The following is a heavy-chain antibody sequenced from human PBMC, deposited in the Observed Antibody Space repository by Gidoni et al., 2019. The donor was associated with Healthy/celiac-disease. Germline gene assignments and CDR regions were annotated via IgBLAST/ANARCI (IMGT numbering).Heavy chain of an antibody. CDR3: AIDPSVVVVAATGVNFDY. J-gene: IGHJ4*02. CDR2: INPSGGST. D-gene: IGHD2-15*01. V-gene: IGHV1-46*01. CDR1: GYTFTSYS. Sequence: QVQLVQSGAEVKKPGASVKVSCKASGYTFTSYSMHWVRQAPGQGLEWMGIINPSGGSTSYAQKFQGRVTMTRDTSTSTVYMELSSLRSEDTAVYYCAIDPSVVVVAATGVNFDYWGQGTLVTVSS.